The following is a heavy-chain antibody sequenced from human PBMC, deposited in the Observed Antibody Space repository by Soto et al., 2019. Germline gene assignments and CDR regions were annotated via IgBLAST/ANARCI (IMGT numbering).Heavy chain of an antibody. CDR2: ISYDENNR. CDR1: GFTFRSYA. Sequence: QVQLVESGGGVVQPGRSLRLSCAASGFTFRSYAMHWVRQAPGKGLEWVAVISYDENNRYYTDSVKGRFTISRDNSKNTLYLQVHSLRAEDTAVYYCARAMDTAMASKDNWFDPWGQGTLVTVSS. J-gene: IGHJ5*02. V-gene: IGHV3-30-3*01. CDR3: ARAMDTAMASKDNWFDP. D-gene: IGHD5-18*01.